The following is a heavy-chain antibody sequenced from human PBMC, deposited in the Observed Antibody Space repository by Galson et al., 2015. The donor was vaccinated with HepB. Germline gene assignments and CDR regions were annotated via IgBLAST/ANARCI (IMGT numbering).Heavy chain of an antibody. V-gene: IGHV3-13*04. Sequence: SLRLSCAASGFTFSSYDMHWVRQATGKGLEWVSAIGTAGDTYYPGSVKGRCTISRENAKNSLYLQMNSLRAGDTAVYYCARAAYGSGSYPFDYWGQGTLVTVSS. J-gene: IGHJ4*02. CDR3: ARAAYGSGSYPFDY. D-gene: IGHD3-10*01. CDR1: GFTFSSYD. CDR2: IGTAGDT.